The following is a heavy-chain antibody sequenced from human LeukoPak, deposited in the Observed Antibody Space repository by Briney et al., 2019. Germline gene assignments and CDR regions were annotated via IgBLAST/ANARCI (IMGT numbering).Heavy chain of an antibody. J-gene: IGHJ4*02. CDR3: ARDLFLDASHCFDY. CDR1: GGTVTSYA. V-gene: IGHV1-69*05. Sequence: SVKVSCKASGGTVTSYAISWVRQAPGQGREWMGRIIPIFGTANYAQHFHGRVTIPTDESTSTPYMELSSLRSEHTAVYYCARDLFLDASHCFDYWLQGTLVTVSS. CDR2: IIPIFGTA. D-gene: IGHD3-3*01.